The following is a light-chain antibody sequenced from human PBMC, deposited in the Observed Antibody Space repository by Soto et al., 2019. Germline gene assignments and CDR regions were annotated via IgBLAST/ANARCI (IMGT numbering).Light chain of an antibody. CDR2: DAS. Sequence: DIQMTQSPSTLSASVGDRVTITCRASQSISSWLAWYQQKPGKAPKLLIFDASTLESGVPSRFSGSGSGTDVALSISSLQPDDFATYYCQQYNTYSETFGQGTKVEFK. CDR1: QSISSW. V-gene: IGKV1-5*01. CDR3: QQYNTYSET. J-gene: IGKJ1*01.